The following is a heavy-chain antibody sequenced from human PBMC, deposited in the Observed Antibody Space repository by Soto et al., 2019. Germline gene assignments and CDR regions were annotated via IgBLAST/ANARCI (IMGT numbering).Heavy chain of an antibody. CDR1: GFTFTDYS. Sequence: GGSLRLSCAASGFTFTDYSMNWVRQAPGKGPEWVSHISSISTMYYADSVKGRFTISRDNAKNSLYLQMNSLRAEDTAVYYCARALHYIRNFNYYMDVWGKGTTVTVSS. V-gene: IGHV3-48*01. CDR2: ISSISTM. CDR3: ARALHYIRNFNYYMDV. D-gene: IGHD2-2*02. J-gene: IGHJ6*03.